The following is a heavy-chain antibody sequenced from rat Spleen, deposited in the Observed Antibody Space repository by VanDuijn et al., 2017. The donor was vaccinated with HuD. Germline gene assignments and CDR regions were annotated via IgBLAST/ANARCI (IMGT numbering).Heavy chain of an antibody. CDR1: GFSFTDYN. D-gene: IGHD1-4*01. Sequence: EVQLVESGGGLVQPGRSLILSCAASGFSFTDYNMAWVRQAPKKGLEWVATIFYDGSSTYYRDSVKGRFTISRDNAKSSLYLQMDSLRSEDTATYYCARLDYPGITDLDYWGQGVMVTVSS. V-gene: IGHV5-7*01. CDR3: ARLDYPGITDLDY. J-gene: IGHJ2*01. CDR2: IFYDGSST.